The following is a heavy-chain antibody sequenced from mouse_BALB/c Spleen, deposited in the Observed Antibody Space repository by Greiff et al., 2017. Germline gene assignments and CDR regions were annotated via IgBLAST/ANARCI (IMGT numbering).Heavy chain of an antibody. Sequence: EVKLVESGGGLVKPGGSLKLSCAASGFTFSSYTMSWVRQTPEKRLEWVATISSGGSYTYYPDSVKGRFTISRDNAKNTLYLQMSSLKSEDTAMYYCTRVEDYYGPFDDWGQGTTLTVSS. D-gene: IGHD1-1*01. J-gene: IGHJ2*01. CDR1: GFTFSSYT. CDR3: TRVEDYYGPFDD. V-gene: IGHV5-6-4*01. CDR2: ISSGGSYT.